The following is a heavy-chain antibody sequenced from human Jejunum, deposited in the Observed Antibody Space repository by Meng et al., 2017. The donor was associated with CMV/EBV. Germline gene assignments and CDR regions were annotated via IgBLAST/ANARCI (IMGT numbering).Heavy chain of an antibody. CDR1: TVSKNY. V-gene: IGHV3-53*01. CDR2: IYGGGTT. CDR3: ASADIGSVSYYHYARDV. J-gene: IGHJ6*02. Sequence: TVSKNYMTWARQAPGKGLEWVSIIYGGGTTYYPDSVKGRFTISRDDSKNTLYLQMNSLTLADTAVYYCASADIGSVSYYHYARDVWGQGTTVTVSS. D-gene: IGHD5/OR15-5a*01.